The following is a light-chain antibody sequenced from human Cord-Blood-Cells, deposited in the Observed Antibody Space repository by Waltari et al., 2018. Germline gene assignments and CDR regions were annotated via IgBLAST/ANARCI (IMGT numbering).Light chain of an antibody. Sequence: QSVLTQPPSASGTPGQRVTISCSGSSSNLGGNYVYWYQQLPGTAPKLLIYRNNQRPLGVHDRFSGPKPGTSCSLAVSGLRSEDEADYYCAAWDDSLSGWVFGGGTKLTVL. CDR1: SSNLGGNY. J-gene: IGLJ3*02. CDR2: RNN. CDR3: AAWDDSLSGWV. V-gene: IGLV1-47*01.